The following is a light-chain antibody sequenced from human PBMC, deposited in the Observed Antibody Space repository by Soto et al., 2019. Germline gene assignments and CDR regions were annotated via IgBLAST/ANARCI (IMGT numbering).Light chain of an antibody. Sequence: DIQRTQSPSTLSGSVGDRVTITCRASQTISSWLAWYQQKPGKAPKPLIYKASTLKSGVPSRFSGSGSGTEFTLTISSLQPDDFATYYCQHYNSYSEAFGQGTKVDIK. J-gene: IGKJ1*01. CDR2: KAS. CDR1: QTISSW. V-gene: IGKV1-5*03. CDR3: QHYNSYSEA.